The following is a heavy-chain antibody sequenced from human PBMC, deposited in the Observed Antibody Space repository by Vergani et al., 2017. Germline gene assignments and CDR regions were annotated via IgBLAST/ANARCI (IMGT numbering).Heavy chain of an antibody. Sequence: QVQLVQSGAEVKEPGSSVKVSCKASGGTFSSYAISWVRQAPGQGLEWVGGIIPIFGTANYAQKLQGRVTITADESTSTAYMELSSLRSEDTAGYYCSRGNLAGPTSWFYYWGQGTLVTVSS. CDR1: GGTFSSYA. V-gene: IGHV1-69*01. D-gene: IGHD6-13*01. CDR2: IIPIFGTA. CDR3: SRGNLAGPTSWFYY. J-gene: IGHJ4*02.